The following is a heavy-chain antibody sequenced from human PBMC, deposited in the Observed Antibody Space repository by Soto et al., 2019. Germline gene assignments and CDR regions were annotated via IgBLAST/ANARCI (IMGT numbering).Heavy chain of an antibody. CDR2: ISYDGSNK. Sequence: LRLSCAASGFTFSSYGMHWVRQAPGKGLEWVAVISYDGSNKYYADSVKGRFTISRDNSKNTLYLQMSSLRAEDTAVYYCAKDGVLRFLEWLVWSPFFDYWGQGTL. D-gene: IGHD3-3*01. J-gene: IGHJ4*02. V-gene: IGHV3-30*18. CDR3: AKDGVLRFLEWLVWSPFFDY. CDR1: GFTFSSYG.